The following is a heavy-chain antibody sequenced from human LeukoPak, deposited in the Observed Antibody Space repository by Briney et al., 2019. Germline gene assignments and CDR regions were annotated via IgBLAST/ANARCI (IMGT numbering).Heavy chain of an antibody. D-gene: IGHD2-2*01. CDR2: IYSGGST. CDR3: ARDAGHQLSRRYYYAMDV. CDR1: GFTVSNNY. J-gene: IGHJ6*02. V-gene: IGHV3-53*01. Sequence: GGSLRLSCAASGFTVSNNYMNWVRQAPGKGLEWVSIIYSGGSTYYADSVKGRFTISRDNSKNTLYLQMNSLRAEDTAVYYCARDAGHQLSRRYYYAMDVWGQGTTVTVSS.